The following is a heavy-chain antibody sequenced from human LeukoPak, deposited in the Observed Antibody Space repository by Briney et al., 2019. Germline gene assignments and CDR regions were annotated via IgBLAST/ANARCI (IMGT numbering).Heavy chain of an antibody. Sequence: PSETLSLTCTVSGGSFSSGDYYWSWLPQPPGMGLEWFGYIYYSGSTYYNTSLNSRVTISVATSKNPFSLKLSSVTAADTAVYYCARGLYGKSGNWFDPWGQGTLVTVSS. V-gene: IGHV4-30-4*01. J-gene: IGHJ5*02. CDR3: ARGLYGKSGNWFDP. D-gene: IGHD4-23*01. CDR1: GGSFSSGDYY. CDR2: IYYSGST.